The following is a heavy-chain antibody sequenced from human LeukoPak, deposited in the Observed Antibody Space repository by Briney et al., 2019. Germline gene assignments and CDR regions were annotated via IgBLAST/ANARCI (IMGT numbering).Heavy chain of an antibody. CDR1: GFTFSGYY. Sequence: ASVKVSCKASGFTFSGYYMHWVRQAPGQGLEWMAWISPNSGGANYVQKFQGRVTVTRDTSISTDYMEISGLTSDDTALYYCAREPSGSGGYDYWGQGTLVTVSS. D-gene: IGHD3-10*01. CDR2: ISPNSGGA. CDR3: AREPSGSGGYDY. V-gene: IGHV1-2*02. J-gene: IGHJ4*02.